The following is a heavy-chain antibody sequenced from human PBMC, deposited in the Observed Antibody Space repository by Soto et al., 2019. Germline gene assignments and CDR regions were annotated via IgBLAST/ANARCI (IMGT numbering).Heavy chain of an antibody. CDR3: ARDDVAVTGRDY. D-gene: IGHD6-19*01. V-gene: IGHV4-59*01. CDR1: GVSSDNFG. CDR2: VSQGGTT. J-gene: IGHJ4*02. Sequence: SETLCLSCTVSGVSSDNFGGSWIRKITGKGLEWIGYVSQGGTTAYMSEGETTSYNPSLESRATISLDLPKNQFSLKLTSVTAAVTAVYYCARDDVAVTGRDYWGQGTLVTVSS.